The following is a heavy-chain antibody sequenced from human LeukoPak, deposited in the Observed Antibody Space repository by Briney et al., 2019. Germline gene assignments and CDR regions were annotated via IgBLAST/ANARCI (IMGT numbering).Heavy chain of an antibody. CDR1: GFTFSSYS. CDR3: ARDHSSGWYSWFDP. Sequence: GGSLRLSCAASGFTFSSYSMDWVRQAPGKGLEWVSSISSSSSYIYYADSVKGRFTISRDNAKNTLYLQMNSLRVEDTAVYYCARDHSSGWYSWFDPWGQGTLVTVSS. D-gene: IGHD6-19*01. J-gene: IGHJ5*02. CDR2: ISSSSSYI. V-gene: IGHV3-21*01.